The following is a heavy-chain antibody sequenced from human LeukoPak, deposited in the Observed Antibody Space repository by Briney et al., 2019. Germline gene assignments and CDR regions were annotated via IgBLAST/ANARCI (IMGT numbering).Heavy chain of an antibody. CDR2: ISYSGST. Sequence: SETLSLTCTVSGGSIRSDYWSWIRQPPGKGLDWIGYISYSGSTNYNPSLKSRVTISVDTSKNQFSLKLSSVTAADTAVYSCARAVGVGRGTYFDLWGRGTLVTVSS. V-gene: IGHV4-59*08. CDR1: GGSIRSDY. CDR3: ARAVGVGRGTYFDL. D-gene: IGHD1-1*01. J-gene: IGHJ2*01.